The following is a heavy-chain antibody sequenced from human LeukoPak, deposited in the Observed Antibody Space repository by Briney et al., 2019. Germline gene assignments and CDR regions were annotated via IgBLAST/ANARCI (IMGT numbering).Heavy chain of an antibody. D-gene: IGHD6-25*01. CDR3: ASQDAAGYYFDY. J-gene: IGHJ4*02. V-gene: IGHV4-4*02. CDR2: IYHSGST. Sequence: SETLSLTCAVSGGSISSTNWWSWVRPPPGKGLEWIGEIYHSGSTNYNPSLKSRVTISVDTSKNQFSLKLSSVTAADTAVYYCASQDAAGYYFDYWGQGTLVTVPS. CDR1: GGSISSTNW.